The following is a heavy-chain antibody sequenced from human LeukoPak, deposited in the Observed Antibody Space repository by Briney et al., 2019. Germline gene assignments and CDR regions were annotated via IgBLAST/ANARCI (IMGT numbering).Heavy chain of an antibody. CDR1: GYSFTSYY. V-gene: IGHV1-46*01. Sequence: ASVKVSCKASGYSFTSYYIHWVRLAPGQGLEWMGVINPSGGSTRYAQKFQDRVTMTRDMSTSTAYMELSSLRSDDTAVYYCARDTTIVVVPAAPFDYWGQGALVTVSS. CDR3: ARDTTIVVVPAAPFDY. D-gene: IGHD2-2*01. CDR2: INPSGGST. J-gene: IGHJ4*02.